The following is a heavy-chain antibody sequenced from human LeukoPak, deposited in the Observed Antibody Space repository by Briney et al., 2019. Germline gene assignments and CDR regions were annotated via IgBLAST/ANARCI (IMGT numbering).Heavy chain of an antibody. CDR3: ARDRGEGLFDP. D-gene: IGHD2-21*01. J-gene: IGHJ5*02. CDR2: IIPIFGTA. CDR1: GGTFSSYA. Sequence: GASVKVSCKASGGTFSSYAISWVRQAPGQGLEWMGGIIPIFGTANYAQKFQGRVTITADESTSTAYMELSSLRSEDTAVYYCARDRGEGLFDPWGQGTLDTVSS. V-gene: IGHV1-69*13.